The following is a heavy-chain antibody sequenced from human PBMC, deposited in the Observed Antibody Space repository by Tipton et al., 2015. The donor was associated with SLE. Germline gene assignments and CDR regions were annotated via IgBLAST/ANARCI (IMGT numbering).Heavy chain of an antibody. Sequence: TLSLTCTVSGGSISSGGYYWSWIRQHPGKGLEWIGYIYYSGSTYSNLSLKSRVTISVDTPKNQFSLKLSSVTAADTAVYYCARPAEAGGYFDYWGRGTLVTVSS. J-gene: IGHJ4*02. CDR1: GGSISSGGYY. CDR2: IYYSGST. D-gene: IGHD6-19*01. CDR3: ARPAEAGGYFDY. V-gene: IGHV4-31*03.